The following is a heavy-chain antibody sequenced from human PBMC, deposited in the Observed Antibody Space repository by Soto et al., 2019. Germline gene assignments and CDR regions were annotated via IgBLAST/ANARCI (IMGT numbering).Heavy chain of an antibody. J-gene: IGHJ4*02. Sequence: QVQLVQSGAEVKKPGASVKVSCKASGFTFTSYYMHWVRQAPGRGLEWLGIINCRGGNMPLAQTFQGRVTMTRDTATSTVYMELSSLRSEDTAVYYCSRAWVGDILTGYYWLDSWGQGTLVTVSS. CDR3: SRAWVGDILTGYYWLDS. CDR2: INCRGGNM. V-gene: IGHV1-46*01. CDR1: GFTFTSYY. D-gene: IGHD3-9*01.